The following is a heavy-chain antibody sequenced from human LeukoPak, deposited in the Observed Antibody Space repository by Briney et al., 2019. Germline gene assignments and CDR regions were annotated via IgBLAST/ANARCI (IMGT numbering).Heavy chain of an antibody. CDR2: ISSSSITL. J-gene: IGHJ4*02. Sequence: GGSLRLSCAASGVMKTYSVNWVRQAPGKGLEWISYISSSSITLNYADSVKGRFTISRDNAKNLVFLHMNSLRDEDTAVYYCARSGNYYDTSGLLYWGQGALVIVSS. CDR1: GVMKTYS. CDR3: ARSGNYYDTSGLLY. V-gene: IGHV3-48*02. D-gene: IGHD3-22*01.